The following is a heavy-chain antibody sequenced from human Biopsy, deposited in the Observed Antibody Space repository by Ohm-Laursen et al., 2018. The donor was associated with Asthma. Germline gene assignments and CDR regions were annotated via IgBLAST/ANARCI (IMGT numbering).Heavy chain of an antibody. V-gene: IGHV4-39*02. CDR3: ARAVSSSSYWYFDL. Sequence: PSDTLSFTCVVSGDAMSTSGSYWGWIRQSPGKGLEWIGSIYYSGRTYYNPSLESRVTISADTSKNHFSLKVTSVTAADTAVYYCARAVSSSSYWYFDLWGRGDLVTVSS. CDR1: GDAMSTSGSY. J-gene: IGHJ2*01. CDR2: IYYSGRT. D-gene: IGHD6-6*01.